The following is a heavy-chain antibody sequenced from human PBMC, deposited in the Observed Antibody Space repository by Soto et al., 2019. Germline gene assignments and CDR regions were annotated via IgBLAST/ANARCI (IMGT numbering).Heavy chain of an antibody. CDR1: GYTFTSYG. CDR2: ISAYNGNT. J-gene: IGHJ4*02. D-gene: IGHD3-10*01. V-gene: IGHV1-18*01. Sequence: QVQLVQSGAEVKKPGASVKVSCKASGYTFTSYGISWVRQAPGQGLEWMGWISAYNGNTNYAQKHQGGVTVNTDTSTSTGYMELRSLRSADTAVYYCASDKVLWFGESTGNFDYGGQGTQVTVSS. CDR3: ASDKVLWFGESTGNFDY.